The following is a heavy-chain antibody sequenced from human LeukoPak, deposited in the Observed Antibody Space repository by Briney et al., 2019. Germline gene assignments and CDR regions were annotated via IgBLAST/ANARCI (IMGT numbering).Heavy chain of an antibody. V-gene: IGHV3-74*01. Sequence: GGSLRLSCAAPGFTFSNYWMRWIRQAPGNGLIWVSRINSDGSSTAYADSVKGRFTISRDNAKNTLYLQMNSLRVEDTAVYYCVRGAPFDYWGQGILVTVSS. CDR3: VRGAPFDY. CDR1: GFTFSNYW. CDR2: INSDGSST. J-gene: IGHJ4*02.